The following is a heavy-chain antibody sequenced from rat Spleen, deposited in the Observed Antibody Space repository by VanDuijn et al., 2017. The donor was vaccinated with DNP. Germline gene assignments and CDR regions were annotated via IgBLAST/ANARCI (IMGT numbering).Heavy chain of an antibody. CDR2: ISTSGGST. CDR3: ATPEGSLFDY. V-gene: IGHV5-25*01. Sequence: EVQLVESGGGLVQPGRSMKLSCAASGFTFSNSDMAWVRQAPTKGLEWVASISTSGGSTYYRDSVKGRFTISRDNAKSTLYLQMDSRRSEDTATYYCATPEGSLFDYWGQGVMVTVSS. CDR1: GFTFSNSD. D-gene: IGHD1-11*01. J-gene: IGHJ2*01.